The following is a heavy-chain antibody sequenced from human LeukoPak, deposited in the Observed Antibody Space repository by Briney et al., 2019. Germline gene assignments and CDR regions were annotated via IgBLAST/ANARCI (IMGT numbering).Heavy chain of an antibody. CDR3: AREDYVGVNFDY. CDR1: GFTFSSYS. CDR2: ISSSRSYI. V-gene: IGHV3-21*01. D-gene: IGHD4-17*01. Sequence: PGGSLRLSCAASGFTFSSYSMNWVRQAPGKGLECVSSISSSRSYIYYADSVKGRFTISRDNAKNSLYLQMNSLRVEDTAVYYCAREDYVGVNFDYWGQGTLVTVSS. J-gene: IGHJ4*02.